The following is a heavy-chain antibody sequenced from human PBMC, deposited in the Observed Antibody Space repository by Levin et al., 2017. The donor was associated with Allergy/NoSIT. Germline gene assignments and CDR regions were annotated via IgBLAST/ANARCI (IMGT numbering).Heavy chain of an antibody. CDR2: INPNSGGT. D-gene: IGHD5-18*01. CDR3: ARATENVDTAYN. J-gene: IGHJ4*02. V-gene: IGHV1-2*06. CDR1: GYTFTGYY. Sequence: GASVKVSCKASGYTFTGYYMHWVRQAPGQGLEWMGRINPNSGGTNYAQKFQGRVTMTRDTSISTAYMELSRLRSDDTAVYYCARATENVDTAYNWGQGTLVTVSS.